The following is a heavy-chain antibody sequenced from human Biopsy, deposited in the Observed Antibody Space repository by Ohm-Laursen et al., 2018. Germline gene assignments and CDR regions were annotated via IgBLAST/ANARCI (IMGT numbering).Heavy chain of an antibody. J-gene: IGHJ3*01. V-gene: IGHV1-2*02. CDR1: GYTVNDYF. CDR2: ISPNSGGT. CDR3: TRDIMNTIAGLVARSDVFDV. Sequence: ASVKVSCNVSGYTVNDYFLHWLRQAPGQGPEWMGWISPNSGGTNYAQKFQGRVSMTTDTSAATVYMELSSLTSDDTAVYYCTRDIMNTIAGLVARSDVFDVWGQGTMVTVSS. D-gene: IGHD3-16*02.